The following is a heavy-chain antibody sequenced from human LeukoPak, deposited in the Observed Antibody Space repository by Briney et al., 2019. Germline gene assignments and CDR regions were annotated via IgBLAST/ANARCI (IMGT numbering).Heavy chain of an antibody. CDR2: INHSGST. CDR1: GLTFTNAW. CDR3: ARERIAFLRGPTVPAAAILLNY. J-gene: IGHJ4*02. D-gene: IGHD2-2*01. V-gene: IGHV4-34*01. Sequence: GSLRLSCAASGLTFTNAWLSWVRQAPGKGLEWIGEINHSGSTNYNPSLKSRVTISVDTSKNQFSLKLSSVTAADTAVYYCARERIAFLRGPTVPAAAILLNYWGQGTLVTVSS.